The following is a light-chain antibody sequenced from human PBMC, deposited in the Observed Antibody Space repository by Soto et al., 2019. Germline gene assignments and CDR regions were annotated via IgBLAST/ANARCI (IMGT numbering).Light chain of an antibody. J-gene: IGLJ1*01. CDR3: SLYTSENAYV. Sequence: QSVLTQPPSVSGSPGPSVTISCTGTSTDFVSYNRVSWYQQPPGTAPKLMIYEVSKRPPGVPNRFSGSKSGNTASLTISGLQAADEADYYCSLYTSENAYVFGTGTKLTVL. CDR2: EVS. V-gene: IGLV2-18*01. CDR1: STDFVSYNR.